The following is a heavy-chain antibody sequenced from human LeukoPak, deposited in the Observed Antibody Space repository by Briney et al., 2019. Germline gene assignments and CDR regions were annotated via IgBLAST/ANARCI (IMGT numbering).Heavy chain of an antibody. J-gene: IGHJ6*02. CDR3: ARFGSSSEDYYYYGMDV. V-gene: IGHV3-33*01. Sequence: PGGSLRLSCAASGFTFSSYGMHWVRQAPGKGLEWVAVIWYDGSNKYYADSVKGRFTISRDNSKNTLYLQMNSLRAEDTAVYYCARFGSSSEDYYYYGMDVWGQGTTVTVSS. CDR2: IWYDGSNK. D-gene: IGHD6-13*01. CDR1: GFTFSSYG.